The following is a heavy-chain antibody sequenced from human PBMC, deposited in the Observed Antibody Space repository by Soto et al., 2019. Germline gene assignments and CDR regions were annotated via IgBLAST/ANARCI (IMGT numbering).Heavy chain of an antibody. Sequence: QVXXXESGXXXVXPSQXXSXXXXXSGGSXXSGGYYWSWIRQHPGKGLEWIGYIYYSGSTYYNPSLKSRVIISVDTSKNQFSLKLSSVTAADTAVYYCAREWGGPLDVWGQGTTVTVSS. CDR3: AREWGGPLDV. CDR1: GGSXXSGGYY. J-gene: IGHJ6*02. CDR2: IYYSGST. V-gene: IGHV4-31*02. D-gene: IGHD1-26*01.